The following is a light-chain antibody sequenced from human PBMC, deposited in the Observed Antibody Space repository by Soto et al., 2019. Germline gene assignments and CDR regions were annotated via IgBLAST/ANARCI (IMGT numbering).Light chain of an antibody. CDR3: QQRHMWPIT. J-gene: IGKJ5*01. V-gene: IGKV3-11*01. Sequence: EFVLTHSAVTLSLSPGERATLSCRASQSFRGLLAWYQQKPGQAPRLLIYDAYNRATGIPPRFSGSGSGTDFTLTISSLEPEDSAVYYCQQRHMWPITFGQGTRLEIK. CDR1: QSFRGL. CDR2: DAY.